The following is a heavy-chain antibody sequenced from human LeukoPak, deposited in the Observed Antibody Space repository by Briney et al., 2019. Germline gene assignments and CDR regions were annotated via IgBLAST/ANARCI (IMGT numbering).Heavy chain of an antibody. J-gene: IGHJ5*02. CDR2: IYYSGST. CDR3: ARHRGLTDSFYPFDP. D-gene: IGHD3-10*01. V-gene: IGHV4-61*08. CDR1: GGSISSAGYY. Sequence: SQTLSVTCAVSGGSISSAGYYWSWIRQPPGKGLEWIGYIYYSGSTSYNPSLKSRVTISVDTSKNQFSLKLSSVTAADTAVYYRARHRGLTDSFYPFDPWGQGTLVTVSS.